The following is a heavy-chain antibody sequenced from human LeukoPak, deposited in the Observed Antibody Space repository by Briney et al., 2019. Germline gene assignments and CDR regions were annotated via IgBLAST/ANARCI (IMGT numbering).Heavy chain of an antibody. V-gene: IGHV4-39*01. J-gene: IGHJ6*03. CDR3: ARLIHSYYYDSSGYYPYYYMDV. CDR2: ISYSGTS. CDR1: GGSISSSDYY. D-gene: IGHD3-22*01. Sequence: SETLSLTCAVSGGSISSSDYYWGLIRQPPGKGLEWIGRISYSGTSYYNPSLKRRVTISVDTSNNQFSLKMTSVTAADAAVYFCARLIHSYYYDSSGYYPYYYMDVWGKGTTVTVSS.